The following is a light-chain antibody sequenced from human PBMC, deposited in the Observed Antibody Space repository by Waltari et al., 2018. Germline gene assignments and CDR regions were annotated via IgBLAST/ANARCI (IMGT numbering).Light chain of an antibody. V-gene: IGLV2-11*01. CDR1: SNDVGGYNH. CDR2: DVF. Sequence: QSALTQPRSVSGSPGQSVTFSCTGTSNDVGGYNHVSWYQQSPGKAPKPMIFDVFNRPSGVLDRSSGSKSGNTASLTISGLQADDEADYYCCSYAGSYTVLFGGGTKLTVL. CDR3: CSYAGSYTVL. J-gene: IGLJ2*01.